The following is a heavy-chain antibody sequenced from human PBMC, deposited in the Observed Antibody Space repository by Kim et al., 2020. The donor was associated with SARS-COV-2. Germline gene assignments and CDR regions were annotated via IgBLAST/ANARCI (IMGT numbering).Heavy chain of an antibody. CDR3: ALIGNVDYS. CDR2: IVGNGGRT. D-gene: IGHD3-16*01. V-gene: IGHV3-64D*06. Sequence: GGSLRLSCSVSGFSFRHYVLHWVRQAPGKGLDYVSAIVGNGGRTYYADSVKGRFTISRDNSKSTGFLKMSSLRPEDTAVYYCALIGNVDYSWGQGTLVTVSS. CDR1: GFSFRHYV. J-gene: IGHJ4*02.